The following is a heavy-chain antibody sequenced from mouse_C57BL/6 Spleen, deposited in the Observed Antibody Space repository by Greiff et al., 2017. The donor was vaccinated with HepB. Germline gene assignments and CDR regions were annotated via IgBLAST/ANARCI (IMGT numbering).Heavy chain of an antibody. CDR2: IRSKSNNYAT. Sequence: EVQVVESGGGLVQPKGSLKLSCAASGFSFNTYAMNWVRQAPGKGLEWVARIRSKSNNYATYYADSVKDRFTISRDDSESMLYLQMNNLKTEDTAMYYCVRGNYGYFDVWGTGTTVTVSS. V-gene: IGHV10-1*01. CDR3: VRGNYGYFDV. D-gene: IGHD2-1*01. CDR1: GFSFNTYA. J-gene: IGHJ1*03.